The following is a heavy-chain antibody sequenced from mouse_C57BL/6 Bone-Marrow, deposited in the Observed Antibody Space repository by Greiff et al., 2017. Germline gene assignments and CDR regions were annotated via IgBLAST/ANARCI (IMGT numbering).Heavy chain of an antibody. CDR1: GYTFTNYW. CDR3: AISYDYDYYTRDY. J-gene: IGHJ4*01. Sequence: QVQLQQPGAELVKPGASVKLSCKASGYTFTNYWMHWVKQRPGQGLEWIGMMHPNGGSPDYNEKFKSEATLSVDNSSRTAYMELSSLTSEDSAVYYGAISYDYDYYTRDYGGQGTAVTVSS. V-gene: IGHV1-64*01. D-gene: IGHD2-4*01. CDR2: MHPNGGSP.